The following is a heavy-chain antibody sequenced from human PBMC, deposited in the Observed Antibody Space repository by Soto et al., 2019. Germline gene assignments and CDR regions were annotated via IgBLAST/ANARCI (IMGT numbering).Heavy chain of an antibody. Sequence: SETLSLTCAVYGGSFSGYYWSWIRQPPGKGLEWIGEINHSGSTNYNPSLKSRVTISVDTSKNQFSLKLSSVTAADTAVYYCASSRGADSSGYHLLGLYWGQGTLVTVSS. CDR1: GGSFSGYY. CDR2: INHSGST. D-gene: IGHD3-22*01. J-gene: IGHJ4*02. V-gene: IGHV4-34*01. CDR3: ASSRGADSSGYHLLGLY.